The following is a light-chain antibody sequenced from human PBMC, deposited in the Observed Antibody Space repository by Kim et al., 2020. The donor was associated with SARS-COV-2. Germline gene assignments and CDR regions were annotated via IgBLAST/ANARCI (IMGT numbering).Light chain of an antibody. CDR1: APLNNY. J-gene: IGKJ1*01. V-gene: IGKV1-39*01. CDR2: TTY. CDR3: QQTYSIQWT. Sequence: DMQMTQSPSSLTASVGDRVTSTCRANAPLNNYLNWNQQRPGRAPKLLIYTTYNLQSGVPTRFSGSRSGTDFTLTISSLQPDDFATYYCQQTYSIQWTFGQGTKVDIK.